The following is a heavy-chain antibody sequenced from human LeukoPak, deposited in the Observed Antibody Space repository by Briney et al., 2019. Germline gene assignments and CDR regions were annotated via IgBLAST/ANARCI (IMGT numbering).Heavy chain of an antibody. CDR3: ARDVRPLVHAFDI. CDR1: GGSISSYY. D-gene: IGHD6-6*01. Sequence: SETLSLTCTVSGGSISSYYWSWIRQPPGKGLEWIGYIYYSGSTNYNPSLKSRVTISVDTSKNQFSLKLSSVTAADTAVYYCARDVRPLVHAFDIWGQGTMVTVSS. CDR2: IYYSGST. J-gene: IGHJ3*02. V-gene: IGHV4-59*01.